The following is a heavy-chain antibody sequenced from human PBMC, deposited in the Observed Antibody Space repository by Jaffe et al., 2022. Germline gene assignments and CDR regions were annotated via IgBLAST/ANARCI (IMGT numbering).Heavy chain of an antibody. CDR2: ISGSGGST. J-gene: IGHJ2*01. D-gene: IGHD4-17*01. V-gene: IGHV3-23*01. CDR3: AKDRQGSGYGDHPERYFDL. CDR1: GFTFSSYA. Sequence: EVQLLESGGGLVQPGGSLRLSCAASGFTFSSYAMSWVRQAPGKGLEWVSAISGSGGSTYYADSVKGRFTISRDNSKNTLYLQMNSLRAEDTAVYYCAKDRQGSGYGDHPERYFDLWGRGTLVTVSS.